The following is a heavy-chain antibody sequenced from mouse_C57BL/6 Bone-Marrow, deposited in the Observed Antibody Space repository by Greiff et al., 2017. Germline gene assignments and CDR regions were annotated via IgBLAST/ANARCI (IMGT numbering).Heavy chain of an antibody. CDR3: ARREGYTAWLAY. CDR1: GYTFTSYW. V-gene: IGHV1-64*01. Sequence: QVQLQQPGAELVKPGASVKLSCKASGYTFTSYWMHWVKQRPGQGLEWIGMIHPNSGSTNYNEKFKSKATLTVDKSSSTAYMQLSSLTSEDSAVYDGARREGYTAWLAYWGQGTLVTVSA. J-gene: IGHJ3*01. CDR2: IHPNSGST. D-gene: IGHD2-2*01.